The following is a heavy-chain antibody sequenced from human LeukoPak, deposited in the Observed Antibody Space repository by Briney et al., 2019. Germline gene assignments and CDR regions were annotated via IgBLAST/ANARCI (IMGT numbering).Heavy chain of an antibody. CDR2: INSDGSST. D-gene: IGHD3-3*01. V-gene: IGHV3-74*01. J-gene: IGHJ4*02. Sequence: PGGSLRLSCAASGFTFSSYWMHWVCQAPGKGLVWVSRINSDGSSTSYADSVKGRFTISRDNAKNTLYLQMNSLRAEDTAVYYCARWGYDFWSGYYPFDYWGQGTLVTVSS. CDR3: ARWGYDFWSGYYPFDY. CDR1: GFTFSSYW.